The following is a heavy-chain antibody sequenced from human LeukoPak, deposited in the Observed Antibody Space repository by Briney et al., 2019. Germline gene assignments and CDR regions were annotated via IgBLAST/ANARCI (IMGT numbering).Heavy chain of an antibody. Sequence: SETLSLTCTVSGASISSYYWSWIRQPPGKGLEWIGYIYYSGSTYYNPSLKSRVTISVDTSKNQFSLKLSSVTAADTAVYYCATHDYDSSGYYYENDYWGQGTLVTVSS. CDR1: GASISSYY. V-gene: IGHV4-59*04. CDR3: ATHDYDSSGYYYENDY. J-gene: IGHJ4*02. CDR2: IYYSGST. D-gene: IGHD3-22*01.